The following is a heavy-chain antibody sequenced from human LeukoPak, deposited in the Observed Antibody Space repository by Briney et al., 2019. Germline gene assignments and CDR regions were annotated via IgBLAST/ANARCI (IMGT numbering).Heavy chain of an antibody. CDR2: IIPIFGTA. CDR3: AREKYGGNLTPFDY. CDR1: GGTFSSYA. J-gene: IGHJ4*02. V-gene: IGHV1-69*13. Sequence: SVKVSCKASGGTFSSYAISWVRQAPGQGLEWMGGIIPIFGTANYAQRFQGRVTITADESTSTAYMELSSLRSEDTAVYYCAREKYGGNLTPFDYWGQGTLVTVSS. D-gene: IGHD4-23*01.